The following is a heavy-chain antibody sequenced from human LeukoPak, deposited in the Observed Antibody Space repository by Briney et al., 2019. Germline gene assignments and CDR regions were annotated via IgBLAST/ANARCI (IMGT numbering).Heavy chain of an antibody. Sequence: PSETLSLTCTVSGGSISSYYWSWIRQPPGKGLEWIGYIYYSGSTNYNPSLKSRVTISVDTSKNQFSLELSSVTAADTAVYYCARGRVIWFGEPLLDYWGQGTLVTVSS. CDR1: GGSISSYY. V-gene: IGHV4-59*01. J-gene: IGHJ4*02. CDR2: IYYSGST. D-gene: IGHD3-10*01. CDR3: ARGRVIWFGEPLLDY.